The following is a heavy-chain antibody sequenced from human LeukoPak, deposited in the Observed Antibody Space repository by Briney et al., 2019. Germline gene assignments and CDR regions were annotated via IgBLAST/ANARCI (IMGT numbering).Heavy chain of an antibody. J-gene: IGHJ3*02. D-gene: IGHD3-22*01. Sequence: SETLSLTCTVSGGSISSGGYYWSWIRQHPGKGLEWIGYIYYSGSTYYNPSLKSRVTISVDTSKNQFSLKLSPVTAADTAVYYCARDDSSGYYYAFDIWGQGTMVTVSS. CDR2: IYYSGST. CDR1: GGSISSGGYY. V-gene: IGHV4-31*03. CDR3: ARDDSSGYYYAFDI.